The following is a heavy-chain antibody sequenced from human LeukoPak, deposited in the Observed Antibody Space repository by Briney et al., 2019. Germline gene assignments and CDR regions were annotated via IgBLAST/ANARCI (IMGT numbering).Heavy chain of an antibody. CDR3: ARVAVSGPTGWFDS. J-gene: IGHJ5*01. D-gene: IGHD2-8*02. V-gene: IGHV3-21*01. CDR1: GFALTSYS. Sequence: GGSLRLSCAGSGFALTSYSLSWVRQAPGKGLEWVSSISSTSAYIYYADSVKGRFTISRDNVDNVVYLQMNSLGAEDTAVYYCARVAVSGPTGWFDSWGQGTLVIVSS. CDR2: ISSTSAYI.